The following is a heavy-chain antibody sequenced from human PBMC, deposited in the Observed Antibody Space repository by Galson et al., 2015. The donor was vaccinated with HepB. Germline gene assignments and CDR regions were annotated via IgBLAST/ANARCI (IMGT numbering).Heavy chain of an antibody. D-gene: IGHD2-15*01. Sequence: SLRLSCAASGFTFKNYAMSWVRQAPGKGLEWVSTISGSGGSTYYTDSVKGRFTTSRDNSKDTMYLQMNSLRVEDTALYYCAKRARGSCNGNTCYWIDYWGQGTLVAVSS. CDR3: AKRARGSCNGNTCYWIDY. CDR2: ISGSGGST. J-gene: IGHJ4*02. V-gene: IGHV3-23*01. CDR1: GFTFKNYA.